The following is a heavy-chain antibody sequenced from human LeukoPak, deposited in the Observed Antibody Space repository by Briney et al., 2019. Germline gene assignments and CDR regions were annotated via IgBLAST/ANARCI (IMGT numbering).Heavy chain of an antibody. CDR1: GFTFNTYW. CDR2: INPDGSQT. Sequence: GGSLRLSCAASGFTFNTYWMHWVRQAPGKGQVWVSHINPDGSQTNYADSVTGRFTISRGNAKNTLYLQMNSLRAEDTAVYYCARDPVRRDSYWGQGTLVTVSS. CDR3: ARDPVRRDSY. D-gene: IGHD3-10*01. V-gene: IGHV3-74*01. J-gene: IGHJ4*02.